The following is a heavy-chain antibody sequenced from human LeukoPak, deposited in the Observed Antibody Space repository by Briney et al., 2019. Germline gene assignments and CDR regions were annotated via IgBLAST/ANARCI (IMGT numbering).Heavy chain of an antibody. CDR2: ITSSGTTT. V-gene: IGHV3-11*01. D-gene: IGHD4-17*01. CDR1: GFSFNDNY. CDR3: ARDPDYGDPY. J-gene: IGHJ4*02. Sequence: GGSLRLSCVTSGFSFNDNYMSWFRLSPGKGLEWVSYITSSGTTTEYADSVKGRFTISRDNAESSLYLQLNDARPEDTAVYYCARDPDYGDPYWGQGTLVTVSS.